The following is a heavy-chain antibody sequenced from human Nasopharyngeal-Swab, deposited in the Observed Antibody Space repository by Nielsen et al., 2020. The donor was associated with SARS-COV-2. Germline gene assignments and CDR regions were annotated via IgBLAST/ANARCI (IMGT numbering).Heavy chain of an antibody. V-gene: IGHV3-23*01. CDR2: ISNSGGTT. J-gene: IGHJ4*02. CDR1: GFTLSSYA. CDR3: AKVRGVGSTEDHFDS. Sequence: GESLKISCAVSGFTLSSYAMSWVRQAPGKGLEWVSAISNSGGTTFYADSVKGRFTISRDTSKNTLYMQMNSLRAEDTAVFFCAKVRGVGSTEDHFDSWGRGTLVTVSS. D-gene: IGHD3-10*01.